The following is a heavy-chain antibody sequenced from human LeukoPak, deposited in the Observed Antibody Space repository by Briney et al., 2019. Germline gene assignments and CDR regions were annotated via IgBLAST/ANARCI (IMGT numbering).Heavy chain of an antibody. CDR2: IIHSGST. V-gene: IGHV4-34*01. J-gene: IGHJ5*02. CDR3: ARGRVISSGSYDP. D-gene: IGHD3-10*01. Sequence: PSETLSLTCAVYVXSFNDYYWSWIRQPPGKGLEWIGEIIHSGSTNYNPSLKSRVTISVDTSKNQFSLKLTSVTAADTAVYYCARGRVISSGSYDPWGQGTLVTVSS. CDR1: VXSFNDYY.